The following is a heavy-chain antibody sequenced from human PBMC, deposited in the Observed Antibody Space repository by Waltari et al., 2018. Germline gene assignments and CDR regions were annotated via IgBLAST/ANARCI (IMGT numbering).Heavy chain of an antibody. CDR1: GFTFSSYA. J-gene: IGHJ4*02. CDR2: ISGSGGST. D-gene: IGHD3-10*01. CDR3: ANAEFYYGSGTYLDY. V-gene: IGHV3-23*01. Sequence: EVQLLESGGGLVQPGGSLRLSCAASGFTFSSYAMSWVRQAPGKGLEWVSAISGSGGSTYYPGSVKGRFTLPRDNFKNTLYLQMNSLRAEDTGVYFCANAEFYYGSGTYLDYWGQGTLVTVSS.